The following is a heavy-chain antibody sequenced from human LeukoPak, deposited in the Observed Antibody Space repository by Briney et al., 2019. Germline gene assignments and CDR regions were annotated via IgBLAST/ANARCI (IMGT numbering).Heavy chain of an antibody. V-gene: IGHV3-21*01. CDR3: ARDRQRITIFGVVPNNWFDP. J-gene: IGHJ5*02. CDR2: ISSSGTYI. Sequence: GGSLRLSCAASGFTFSSYSMNWVRQAPGEGLEWVSSISSSGTYIYYADSVKGRFTISRDNAKNSLYLQMNSLRAEDTAVYYCARDRQRITIFGVVPNNWFDPWGQGTLVTVSS. D-gene: IGHD3-3*01. CDR1: GFTFSSYS.